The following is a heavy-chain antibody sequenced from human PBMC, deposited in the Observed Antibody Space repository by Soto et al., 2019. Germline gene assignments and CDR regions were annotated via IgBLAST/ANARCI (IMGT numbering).Heavy chain of an antibody. Sequence: QVQLQESGPGLVRPSETLSLTCTVSGGSTSGSSWNWFRQPPGKGLEWIGDIHYSGGTSYNPSLKRRITISVDTSKFSLRLTSLTAADTAVYYCARGPYSSGRYFGPWGQGTLVTVSS. J-gene: IGHJ5*02. D-gene: IGHD6-13*01. V-gene: IGHV4-59*13. CDR1: GGSTSGSS. CDR3: ARGPYSSGRYFGP. CDR2: IHYSGGT.